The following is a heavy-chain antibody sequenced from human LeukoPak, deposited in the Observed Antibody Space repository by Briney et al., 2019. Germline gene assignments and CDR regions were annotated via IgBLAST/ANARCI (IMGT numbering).Heavy chain of an antibody. CDR3: ARAGLVRGVIVY. CDR1: GGSISSSSYY. J-gene: IGHJ4*02. D-gene: IGHD3-10*01. Sequence: SETLSLTCTVSGGSISSSSYYWGWIRQPPGKGLEWIGSIYYSGSTYYNPSLKSRVLMSVDTSTNQFSLKLSPVITADTAVYYCARAGLVRGVIVYWGQGTLVTVSS. V-gene: IGHV4-39*07. CDR2: IYYSGST.